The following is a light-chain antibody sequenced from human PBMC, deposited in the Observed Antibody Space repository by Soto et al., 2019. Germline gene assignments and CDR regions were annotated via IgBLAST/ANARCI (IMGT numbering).Light chain of an antibody. CDR1: QSISRY. CDR3: QQRYSTPPT. V-gene: IGKV1-39*01. Sequence: DFQMTQSPSSLSASVGARVTITCRASQSISRYLNWYQQKQGKAPKLLIYAASSLQSGVPSRFSGSGAGTDFTLTISSLQPEDFATYYCQQRYSTPPTFGQGTKGEIK. J-gene: IGKJ1*01. CDR2: AAS.